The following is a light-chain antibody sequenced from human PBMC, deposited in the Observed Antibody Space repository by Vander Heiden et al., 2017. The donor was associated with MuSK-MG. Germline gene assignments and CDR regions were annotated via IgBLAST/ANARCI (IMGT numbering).Light chain of an antibody. J-gene: IGKJ2*01. CDR1: QSITSTY. CDR2: GAS. V-gene: IGKV3-20*01. Sequence: IVLTQSPRTLSLSPGERATLSCRASQSITSTYLAWYQQKPGQAPRLLIYGASTRATGVPDRCSGSGSGTDFTLTISRLEPEDYAVYYCQQYGSSPMYTFGQGTKLEIK. CDR3: QQYGSSPMYT.